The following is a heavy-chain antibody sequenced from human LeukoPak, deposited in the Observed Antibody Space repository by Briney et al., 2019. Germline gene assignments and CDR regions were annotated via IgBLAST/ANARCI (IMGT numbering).Heavy chain of an antibody. Sequence: GWGLTLSCAPSGITFLNARMSWVRQAPGKGVEGVGLIKSNSDGGTTDYAAPVKGRFTISRDDSQNTLYLQMNSLKTEDTAVYYCTKVLVSDWYYPYFDYWGKGTLVTVSS. CDR1: GITFLNAR. CDR3: TKVLVSDWYYPYFDY. CDR2: IKSNSDGGTT. D-gene: IGHD6-19*01. V-gene: IGHV3-15*01. J-gene: IGHJ4*02.